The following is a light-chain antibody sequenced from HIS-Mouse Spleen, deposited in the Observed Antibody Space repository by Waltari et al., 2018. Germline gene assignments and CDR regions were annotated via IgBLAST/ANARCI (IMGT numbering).Light chain of an antibody. Sequence: SYELTQPPSVSVSPGQTARIPCSGDALPQPYAYWYQQKSGQAPGLVIYEDSKRPSGIPERFSGSSSGTMATLTISGAQVEDEADYYCYSTDSSGNHRVFGGGTKLTVL. CDR2: EDS. CDR3: YSTDSSGNHRV. CDR1: ALPQPY. V-gene: IGLV3-10*01. J-gene: IGLJ2*01.